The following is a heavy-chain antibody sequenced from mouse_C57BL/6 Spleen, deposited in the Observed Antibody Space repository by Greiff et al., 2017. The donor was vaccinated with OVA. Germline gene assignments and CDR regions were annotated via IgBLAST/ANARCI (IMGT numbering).Heavy chain of an antibody. CDR1: GYAFSSSW. CDR3: ARSGYSNSFAY. V-gene: IGHV1-82*01. CDR2: IYPGDGDT. J-gene: IGHJ3*01. D-gene: IGHD2-5*01. Sequence: VKLQESGPELVKPGASVKISCKASGYAFSSSWMNWVKQRPGKGLEWIGRIYPGDGDTNYNGKFKGKATLTADKSSSTAYMQLSSLTSEDSAVYFCARSGYSNSFAYWGQGTLVTVSA.